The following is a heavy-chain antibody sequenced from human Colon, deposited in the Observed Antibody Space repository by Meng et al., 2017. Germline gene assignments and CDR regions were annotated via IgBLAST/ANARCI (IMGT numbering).Heavy chain of an antibody. CDR2: IYDNGYT. CDR3: ARGYRGSTYFAY. Sequence: QLQLQESGSGLGKPSQTLSLTGAVSGDSVTTTLSSWSWIRQSPGKGLEWTGNIYDNGYTYYSPSLRSRVTISVDRSNNQFSLNLNSVTAADTAVYFCARGYRGSTYFAYWGQGILVTVSS. CDR1: GDSVTTTLSS. D-gene: IGHD3-16*01. J-gene: IGHJ4*02. V-gene: IGHV4-30-2*06.